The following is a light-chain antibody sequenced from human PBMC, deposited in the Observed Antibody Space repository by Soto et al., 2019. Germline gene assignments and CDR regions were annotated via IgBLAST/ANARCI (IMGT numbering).Light chain of an antibody. J-gene: IGLJ1*01. CDR2: GNS. V-gene: IGLV1-40*01. Sequence: QSVLTQPPSVSGAPGQGVTIPCTGSSSNIGAGYDVHWYQQLPGTAPKLLIYGNSNRPSGVPDRFSGSKSGTSASLAITGLQAEDEADYYCQSYDSSLSGYVFGTGTKLTVL. CDR1: SSNIGAGYD. CDR3: QSYDSSLSGYV.